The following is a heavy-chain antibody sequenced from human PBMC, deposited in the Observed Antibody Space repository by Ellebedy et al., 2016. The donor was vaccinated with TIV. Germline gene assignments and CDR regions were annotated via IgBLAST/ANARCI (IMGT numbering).Heavy chain of an antibody. CDR2: ISGSGGST. J-gene: IGHJ5*02. CDR3: AKWYFGFGESWSGWFDP. D-gene: IGHD3-10*01. CDR1: GFTFSSYA. Sequence: GGSLRLSCAASGFTFSSYAMSWVRQAPGKGLEWVSAISGSGGSTYYADSVKGRFTISRDNSKNTLYLQMNSLRAEDTAVYYCAKWYFGFGESWSGWFDPWGQGTLVTVSS. V-gene: IGHV3-23*01.